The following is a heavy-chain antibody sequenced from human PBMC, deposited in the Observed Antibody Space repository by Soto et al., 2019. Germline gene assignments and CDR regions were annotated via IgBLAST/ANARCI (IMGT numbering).Heavy chain of an antibody. J-gene: IGHJ4*02. V-gene: IGHV1-18*01. Sequence: ASVKVSCKASGYTFTSYGISWVRQAPGQGLEWMGWISAYNGNTNYAQKLQGRVTMTTDTSTSTAYMELRSLRSDDTAVYYCARVEDIVVVPAAKLFDYWGQGTLVTVSS. CDR1: GYTFTSYG. CDR3: ARVEDIVVVPAAKLFDY. CDR2: ISAYNGNT. D-gene: IGHD2-2*01.